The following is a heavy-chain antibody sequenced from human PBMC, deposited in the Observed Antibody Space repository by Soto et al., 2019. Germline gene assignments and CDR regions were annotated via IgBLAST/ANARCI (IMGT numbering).Heavy chain of an antibody. J-gene: IGHJ4*02. D-gene: IGHD6-19*01. V-gene: IGHV4-59*01. CDR2: ISHRGST. CDR3: ARDPAVAGTEYLDY. Sequence: SDTLSLTCSVSGFSIRRYYWNWIRQPPGKGLEWIGYISHRGSTNYNPSLRSRVSISVDTSKNQFSLNLTSVTAADTAVYYCARDPAVAGTEYLDYWGQGTLVTVS. CDR1: GFSIRRYY.